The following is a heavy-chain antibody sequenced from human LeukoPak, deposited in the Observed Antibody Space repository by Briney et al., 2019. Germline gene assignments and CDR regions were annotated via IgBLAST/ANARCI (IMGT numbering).Heavy chain of an antibody. CDR1: GYSISSGYY. CDR3: ARQGAVVVITTSFDY. V-gene: IGHV4-38-2*01. D-gene: IGHD3-22*01. J-gene: IGHJ4*02. CDR2: IYHSGST. Sequence: SETLSLTCAVSGYSISSGYYWGWIRQPPGKGPEWIGSIYHSGSTYYNPSLKSRVTISVDTSKNQFSLKLSSVTAADTAVYYCARQGAVVVITTSFDYWGQGTLVTVSS.